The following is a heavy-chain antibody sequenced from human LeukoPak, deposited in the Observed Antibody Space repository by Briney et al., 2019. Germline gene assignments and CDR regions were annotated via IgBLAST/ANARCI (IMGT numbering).Heavy chain of an antibody. D-gene: IGHD1-1*01. Sequence: GGSLRLSCAASGFTFSSYNMNWVRQAPGKGLEWVSYISSSSRTIYYADSVKGRFTISRDNAKNSLYLQMNSLRAEDTAVYYCARERKYDSNFDYWGQGTLVTVSS. CDR2: ISSSSRTI. V-gene: IGHV3-48*01. CDR3: ARERKYDSNFDY. CDR1: GFTFSSYN. J-gene: IGHJ4*02.